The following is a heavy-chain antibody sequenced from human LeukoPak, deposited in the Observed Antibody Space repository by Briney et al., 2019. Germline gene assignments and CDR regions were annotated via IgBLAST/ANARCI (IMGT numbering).Heavy chain of an antibody. D-gene: IGHD2-2*01. CDR1: GFTFSSYS. Sequence: GGSLRLSCAASGFTFSSYSMNWVRQAPGKGLEWVSYISSSSSTIYYADSVKGRFTISRDNAKNSLYLQMNSLRAEDTAIYYCAKDGEWRPAADWGQGTLVTVSS. CDR3: AKDGEWRPAAD. V-gene: IGHV3-48*01. J-gene: IGHJ4*02. CDR2: ISSSSSTI.